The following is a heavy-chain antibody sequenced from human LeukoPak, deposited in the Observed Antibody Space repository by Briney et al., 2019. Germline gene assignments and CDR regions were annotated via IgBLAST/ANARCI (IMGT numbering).Heavy chain of an antibody. CDR3: ARAQALTEPAGTFADS. J-gene: IGHJ4*02. CDR1: GYTFTDYF. D-gene: IGHD6-13*01. Sequence: ASVKVSCKAFGYTFTDYFMHWVRQAPGQGPEWMGWFNPKTGGAKYAQKFQGRVTMTRDTSLSTAYMELTGLTSDDTAVYHCARAQALTEPAGTFADSWGQGTLVTVSS. CDR2: FNPKTGGA. V-gene: IGHV1-2*02.